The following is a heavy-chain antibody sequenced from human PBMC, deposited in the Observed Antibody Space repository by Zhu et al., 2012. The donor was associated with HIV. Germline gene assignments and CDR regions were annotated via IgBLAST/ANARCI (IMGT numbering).Heavy chain of an antibody. CDR1: GFTFSSYE. J-gene: IGHJ4*02. Sequence: EVQLVESGGGLVQPGGSLRLSCAVSGFTFSSYEMNWVRQAPGKGLEWVSYISSGGSSIYYADSVKGRFTISRDNAKNSLYLQMNSLRAEDTAVYYCAPLWAPVDYWGQGTLVTVSS. V-gene: IGHV3-48*03. CDR3: APLWAPVDY. CDR2: ISSGGSSI. D-gene: IGHD1-26*01.